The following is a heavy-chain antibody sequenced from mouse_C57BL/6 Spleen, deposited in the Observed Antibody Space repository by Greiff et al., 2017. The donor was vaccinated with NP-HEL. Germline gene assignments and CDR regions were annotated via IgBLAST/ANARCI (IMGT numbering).Heavy chain of an antibody. CDR1: GFTFSSYG. D-gene: IGHD1-1*01. CDR3: ARRDYGSSSSD. J-gene: IGHJ4*01. CDR2: ISSGGSYT. Sequence: EVQLVESGGDLVKPGGSLKLSCAASGFTFSSYGVSWVRQTPDKRLAWVATISSGGSYTYYPASVTGRFTFSRANATNTLYIQMSSLKSEDTAMYYCARRDYGSSSSDWGQGTSVTVSS. V-gene: IGHV5-6*01.